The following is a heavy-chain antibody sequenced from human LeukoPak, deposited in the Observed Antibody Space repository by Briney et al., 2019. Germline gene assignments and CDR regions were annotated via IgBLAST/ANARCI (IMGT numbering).Heavy chain of an antibody. CDR2: IYSGGTT. D-gene: IGHD3-10*01. J-gene: IGHJ6*03. V-gene: IGHV3-53*01. Sequence: GASVKVSCKASGYTFTSYYMHWVRLAPGKGLEWVSTIYSGGTTFYTDSVRGRFTISRDNSKNTLYLQMSSLRAEDAAIYYCARVVYYYASVSYNYYMDVWGKGTTVTISS. CDR3: ARVVYYYASVSYNYYMDV. CDR1: GYTFTSYY.